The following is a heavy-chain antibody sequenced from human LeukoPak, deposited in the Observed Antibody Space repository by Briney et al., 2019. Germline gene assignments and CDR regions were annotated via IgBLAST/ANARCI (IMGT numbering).Heavy chain of an antibody. D-gene: IGHD3-9*01. CDR3: ARSTLTDYSHVGDYFDY. V-gene: IGHV4-39*07. J-gene: IGHJ4*02. CDR2: IYYSGST. CDR1: GGSISSSSYY. Sequence: SETLSLTCTVSGGSISSSSYYWGWIRQPPGKGLEWIGSIYYSGSTYYNPSLKSRVTISVDTSKNQFSLKLSSVTAADTAVYFCARSTLTDYSHVGDYFDYWGQGTLVTVSS.